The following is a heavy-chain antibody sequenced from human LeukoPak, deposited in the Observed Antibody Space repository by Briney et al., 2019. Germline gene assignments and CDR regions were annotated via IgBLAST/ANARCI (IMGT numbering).Heavy chain of an antibody. CDR2: IYYRGST. CDR1: VGSPSSGSYY. V-gene: IGHV4-61*01. D-gene: IGHD2-15*01. Sequence: SQTLSLTCTLSVGSPSSGSYYWGWVRQPPGRGLGWGGYIYYRGSTNYNPSLKSRVTISVDTSKNQFSLKLSSVTAADSAVYCWASGVVAAATASFDHWGQGTLVTVSS. J-gene: IGHJ5*02. CDR3: ASGVVAAATASFDH.